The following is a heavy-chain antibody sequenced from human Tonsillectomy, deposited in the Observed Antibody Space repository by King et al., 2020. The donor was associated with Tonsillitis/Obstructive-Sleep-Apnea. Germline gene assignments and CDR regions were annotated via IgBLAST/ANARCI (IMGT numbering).Heavy chain of an antibody. CDR2: IYPGDSDT. V-gene: IGHV5-51*01. D-gene: IGHD4-11*01. CDR3: ARRGLRDYNNWFDP. Sequence: QLVQSGAEVKKSGESLKISCKGSGYSFTNYWIGWVRQMPGKALEWMGIIYPGDSDTRYSPSFQGQVTISADKSISSAYPQWSSLKATDTAMYFCARRGLRDYNNWFDPWGQGTLVTVSS. CDR1: GYSFTNYW. J-gene: IGHJ5*02.